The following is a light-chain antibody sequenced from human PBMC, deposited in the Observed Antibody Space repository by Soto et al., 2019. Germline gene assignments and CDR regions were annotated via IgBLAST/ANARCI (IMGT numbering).Light chain of an antibody. Sequence: EIVLTQSPDTLSLAPGERATLSCRASQSISNYLAWYQQKPGQAPRLLIYDASNRATCIPARFSVSVSVTDFTLTISSLDPEDFAVYYCQQRSNWPPITFGQGTRLEIK. J-gene: IGKJ5*01. CDR2: DAS. CDR3: QQRSNWPPIT. CDR1: QSISNY. V-gene: IGKV3-11*01.